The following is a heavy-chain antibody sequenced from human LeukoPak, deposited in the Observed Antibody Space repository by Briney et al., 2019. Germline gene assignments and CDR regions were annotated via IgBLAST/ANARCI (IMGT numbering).Heavy chain of an antibody. D-gene: IGHD3-3*01. Sequence: SETLSLTCAVYGGSFSGHYWSWIRQPPGKGLEWIGEINHSGSTNSNPSLKRRVTISVDMSKNHFSLKLSSVTAADTAVYYCIGNGYYSLEYWGQGTLVTVSS. CDR1: GGSFSGHY. CDR2: INHSGST. CDR3: IGNGYYSLEY. V-gene: IGHV4-34*03. J-gene: IGHJ4*02.